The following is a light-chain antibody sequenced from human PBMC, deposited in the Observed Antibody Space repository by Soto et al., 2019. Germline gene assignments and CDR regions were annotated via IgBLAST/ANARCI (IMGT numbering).Light chain of an antibody. CDR3: SSDTSSSTLE. V-gene: IGLV2-14*01. CDR2: DVS. J-gene: IGLJ2*01. CDR1: SSDVGGYNY. Sequence: SALTPPASVSGSPGQSFTLSCTGTSSDVGGYNYVSWYQQHPGKAPKLMIYDVSNRPSGVSNRFSGSKSGNTASLPISGLHAEDEADYYCSSDTSSSTLEIGGGTKLTVL.